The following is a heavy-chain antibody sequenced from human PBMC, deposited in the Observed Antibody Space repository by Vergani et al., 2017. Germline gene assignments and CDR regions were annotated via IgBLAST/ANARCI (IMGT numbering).Heavy chain of an antibody. CDR3: ASGKYYSXSTSHFRGRYFDV. J-gene: IGHJ2*01. D-gene: IGHD3-16*01. Sequence: QMQLQESGPGLVKASETLPLTCTVSGDSIISRSYYWGWIRQPPGKGLEWIGSINNSGNGDSSSSLKSRVTISADTSKNQFSLRLTSVTAADTAVYYCASGKYYSXSTSHFRGRYFDVWGRGTLVTVPS. CDR1: GDSIISRSYY. V-gene: IGHV4-39*01. CDR2: INNSGNG.